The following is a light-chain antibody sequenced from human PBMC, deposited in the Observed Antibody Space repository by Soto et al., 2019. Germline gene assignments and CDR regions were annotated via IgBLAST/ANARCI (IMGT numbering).Light chain of an antibody. V-gene: IGLV2-14*01. J-gene: IGLJ1*01. CDR3: SSYTSSSTLYV. Sequence: QSALTQPRSVSGSLGQSVTISCTGTSSDVGGYNYVSWYQQHPGKAPKLMIYEVSNRPSGVSNRFSGSKSGNTASLTISGLQAEDEADYYCSSYTSSSTLYVFGTGTKVTVL. CDR1: SSDVGGYNY. CDR2: EVS.